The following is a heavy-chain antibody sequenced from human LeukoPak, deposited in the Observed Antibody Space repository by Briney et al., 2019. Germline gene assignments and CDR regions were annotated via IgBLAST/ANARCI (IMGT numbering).Heavy chain of an antibody. CDR3: ARDGYYYGSGSYPYYFDY. J-gene: IGHJ4*02. CDR2: IRYDGGEE. CDR1: GFTFSRYG. V-gene: IGHV3-30*02. Sequence: GGSLRLSCSGTGFTFSRYGIHWVRQAPGEGLEWVTVIRYDGGEEYYADSVRGRFTISRDNSKNTVYLQMNSLRAEDTAVYYCARDGYYYGSGSYPYYFDYWGQGTLVTVSS. D-gene: IGHD3-10*01.